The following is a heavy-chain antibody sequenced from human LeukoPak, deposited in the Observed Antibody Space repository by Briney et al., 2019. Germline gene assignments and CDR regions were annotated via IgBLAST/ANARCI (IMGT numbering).Heavy chain of an antibody. CDR1: GFTFDDYG. CDR3: ARAGLYNWNYEGTAYLDY. D-gene: IGHD1-7*01. CDR2: INWNGGST. Sequence: PGGSLSLSCAASGFTFDDYGMSWVRQAPGKGLEWVSGINWNGGSTGYADSVKGRFTISRDNAKNSLYLQMNSLRAEDTALYYCARAGLYNWNYEGTAYLDYWGQGTLVTVSS. V-gene: IGHV3-20*04. J-gene: IGHJ4*02.